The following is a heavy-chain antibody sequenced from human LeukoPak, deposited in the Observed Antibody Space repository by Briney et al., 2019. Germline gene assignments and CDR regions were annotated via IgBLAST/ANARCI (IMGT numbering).Heavy chain of an antibody. V-gene: IGHV1-8*01. CDR1: GYTFTSYD. Sequence: ASVKVSCKASGYTFTSYDINWVRQVTGQGLEWMGWMNPNSGNTGYAQKFQGRVTMTRNTSISTAYMELSSLRSEDTAVYYCARGRAVWRGSRSYYPFNYWGQGTLVTVSS. CDR2: MNPNSGNT. CDR3: ARGRAVWRGSRSYYPFNY. J-gene: IGHJ4*02. D-gene: IGHD3-10*01.